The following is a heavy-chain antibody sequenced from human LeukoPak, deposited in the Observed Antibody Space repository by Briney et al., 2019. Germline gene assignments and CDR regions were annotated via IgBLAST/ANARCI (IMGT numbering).Heavy chain of an antibody. V-gene: IGHV1-2*02. CDR2: INPNSGGT. CDR3: ARGERITTRDYYYMDV. Sequence: ASVKVSCKASGYTFTSYHMHWVRQAPGQGLEWMGWINPNSGGTNYAQKFQGRVTMTRDTSISTAYMELSRLRSDDTAVYYCARGERITTRDYYYMDVWGKGTTVTVSS. J-gene: IGHJ6*03. D-gene: IGHD3-3*01. CDR1: GYTFTSYH.